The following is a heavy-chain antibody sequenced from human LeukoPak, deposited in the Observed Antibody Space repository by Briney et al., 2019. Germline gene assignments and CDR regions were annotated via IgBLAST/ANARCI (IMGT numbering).Heavy chain of an antibody. CDR2: INPGGGST. V-gene: IGHV1-46*01. D-gene: IGHD2-2*02. Sequence: ASVTVSCKASGYTLTSYYIHWVRQAPGQGLEWMGIINPGGGSTTYAQRFQGRVTMTTDTSTSTVYMELSSLRSEDTAVYYCARVGYCSSTSCYKFDYWGQGTLATVSS. J-gene: IGHJ4*02. CDR1: GYTLTSYY. CDR3: ARVGYCSSTSCYKFDY.